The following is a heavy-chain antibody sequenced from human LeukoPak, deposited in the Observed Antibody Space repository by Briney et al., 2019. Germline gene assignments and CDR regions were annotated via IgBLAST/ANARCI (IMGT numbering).Heavy chain of an antibody. Sequence: GGSLRVSCAASGFTFSSYGMHWVRQAPGKGLEWVAFIRYDGSNKYYADSVKGRFTISRDNSKNTLYLQMNSLRAEDTAVYYCAKAYCGGDCYSYYYYMDVWGKVTTVTVSS. CDR1: GFTFSSYG. V-gene: IGHV3-30*02. D-gene: IGHD2-21*01. J-gene: IGHJ6*03. CDR3: AKAYCGGDCYSYYYYMDV. CDR2: IRYDGSNK.